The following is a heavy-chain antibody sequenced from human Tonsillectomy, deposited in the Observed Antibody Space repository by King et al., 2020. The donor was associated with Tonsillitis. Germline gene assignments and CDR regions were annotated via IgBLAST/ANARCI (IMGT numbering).Heavy chain of an antibody. J-gene: IGHJ4*02. Sequence: QLVQSGAEVKKPGSSVKVSCKASGGTFSSYAISWVRQAPGQGLEWMGGIIPIFGTANYAQTFQGRVTITADESTSTAYMELSSLRSEDTAVYYCARPDGIYYDSSGYYSLDYWGQGTLVTVSS. D-gene: IGHD3-22*01. CDR2: IIPIFGTA. CDR1: GGTFSSYA. CDR3: ARPDGIYYDSSGYYSLDY. V-gene: IGHV1-69*01.